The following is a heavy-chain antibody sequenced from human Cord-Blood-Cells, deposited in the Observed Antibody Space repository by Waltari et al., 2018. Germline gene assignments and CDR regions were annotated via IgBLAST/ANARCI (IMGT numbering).Heavy chain of an antibody. D-gene: IGHD2-2*01. CDR3: ARDSSYCRSTSCFDY. Sequence: QVPLQQWGAGLLKPSETLSRTCAVYGGYFSGYYARCIRHPPGKGPEWIGEINHSGSTNYNPSLKSRVPISVDTSKNQFSLKLSSGTAADTAVYYCARDSSYCRSTSCFDYWGQGTLVTVSS. CDR1: GGYFSGYY. V-gene: IGHV4-34*01. J-gene: IGHJ4*02. CDR2: INHSGST.